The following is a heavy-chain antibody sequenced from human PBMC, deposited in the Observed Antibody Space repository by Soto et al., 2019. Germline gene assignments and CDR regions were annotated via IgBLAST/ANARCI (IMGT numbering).Heavy chain of an antibody. V-gene: IGHV4-59*01. CDR3: TRVGGYYGDYPNFDY. J-gene: IGHJ4*02. Sequence: SETLSLTCTVSGSSISPFYWSWIRQPPGKGLEWIGYIYYTGSTNYNPSLKSRVTLSLGTSRNQLSLKLSPVTAADTAVYYCTRVGGYYGDYPNFDYWGPGTLVTVSS. CDR2: IYYTGST. CDR1: GSSISPFY. D-gene: IGHD4-17*01.